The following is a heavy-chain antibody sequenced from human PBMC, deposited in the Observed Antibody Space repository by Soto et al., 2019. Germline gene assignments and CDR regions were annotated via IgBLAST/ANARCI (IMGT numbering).Heavy chain of an antibody. CDR3: ARERNDGDYSYYYGMDV. V-gene: IGHV3-30*04. CDR2: ISYDGSNK. Sequence: GGSLRLSCAASKFTFSRYAVHWVRQAPGKGLEWVSFISYDGSNKYYADSVKGRFTISRDNSKNTLYLQMNSLRAEDTAVYYCARERNDGDYSYYYGMDVWGQGTTVTVSS. J-gene: IGHJ6*02. CDR1: KFTFSRYA. D-gene: IGHD4-17*01.